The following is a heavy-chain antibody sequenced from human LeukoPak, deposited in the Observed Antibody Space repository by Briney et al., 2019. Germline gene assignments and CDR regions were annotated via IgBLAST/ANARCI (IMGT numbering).Heavy chain of an antibody. Sequence: GASVKVSCKASGYTFTSYGISWVRQAPGQGLERMGWISAYNGNTNYAQKLQGRVTMTTDTSTSTAYMELRSLRSDDTAVYYCARLVPYCSGGSCTVFDYWGQGTLVTVSS. J-gene: IGHJ4*02. V-gene: IGHV1-18*01. CDR3: ARLVPYCSGGSCTVFDY. CDR2: ISAYNGNT. CDR1: GYTFTSYG. D-gene: IGHD2-15*01.